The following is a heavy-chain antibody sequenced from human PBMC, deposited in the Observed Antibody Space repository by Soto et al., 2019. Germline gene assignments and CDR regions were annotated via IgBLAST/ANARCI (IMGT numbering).Heavy chain of an antibody. CDR1: GGSISSGGYS. CDR2: IYHSGST. CDR3: ARMRNILTGYPGRFDY. J-gene: IGHJ4*02. D-gene: IGHD3-9*01. V-gene: IGHV4-30-2*01. Sequence: SETLSLTCAVSGGSISSGGYSWSWIRQPPGKGLEWIGYIYHSGSTYYNPSLKSRVTISVDRSKNQFSLKLSSVTAADTAVYYCARMRNILTGYPGRFDYWGQGTLVTVSS.